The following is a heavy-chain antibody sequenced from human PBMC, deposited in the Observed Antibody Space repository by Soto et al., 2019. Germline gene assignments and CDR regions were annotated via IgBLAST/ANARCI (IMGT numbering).Heavy chain of an antibody. D-gene: IGHD3-9*01. V-gene: IGHV3-11*05. Sequence: QVQLVESGGDLVKPGGSLRLSCAASGFPFSDYYMSWIRQAPGKGLEWVSSIGSSSSYTNYADFVKGRFTISRDNAKNSLYLRMNSLRAEDTAVYYCARRRPTGYYNYWGQGTLVTVSA. J-gene: IGHJ4*02. CDR1: GFPFSDYY. CDR2: IGSSSSYT. CDR3: ARRRPTGYYNY.